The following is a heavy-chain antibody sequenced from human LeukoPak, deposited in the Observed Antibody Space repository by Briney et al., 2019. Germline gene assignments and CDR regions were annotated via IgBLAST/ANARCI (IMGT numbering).Heavy chain of an antibody. CDR1: GFTFSSYS. Sequence: GGSLRLSCAASGFTFSSYSMNWVRQAPGKGLEWVSSISSSSSYIYYADSVKGRFTISRDNAKNSLYLQMNSLRAEDTAVYYCARDITYSGSPWDYWGQGTLVTVSS. J-gene: IGHJ4*02. D-gene: IGHD1-26*01. CDR2: ISSSSSYI. CDR3: ARDITYSGSPWDY. V-gene: IGHV3-21*01.